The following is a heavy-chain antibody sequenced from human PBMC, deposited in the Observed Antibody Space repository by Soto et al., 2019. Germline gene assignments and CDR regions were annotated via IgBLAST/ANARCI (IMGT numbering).Heavy chain of an antibody. CDR3: ASSIAVAGYFDY. V-gene: IGHV1-18*01. D-gene: IGHD6-19*01. J-gene: IGHJ4*02. CDR1: GYTFTSYG. CDR2: ISAYNGNT. Sequence: GASVKVSCKASGYTFTSYGISWVRQAPGQGLEWMGWISAYNGNTNYAQKLQGRVTMTTDTSTSTAYMELRSLRSYDTAVYYCASSIAVAGYFDYWGQGTLVTVSS.